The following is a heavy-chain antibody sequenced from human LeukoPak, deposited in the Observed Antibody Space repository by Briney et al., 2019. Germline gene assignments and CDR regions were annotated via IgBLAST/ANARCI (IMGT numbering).Heavy chain of an antibody. V-gene: IGHV3-23*01. J-gene: IGHJ4*02. CDR1: GFTFSSYA. D-gene: IGHD3-16*01. Sequence: GGSLRLSCAASGFTFSSYAMSGVRQAPGKGLEWVSAISGSGGSTYYADSVKGRFTISRDNSKNTLYLQMNSLRAEDTAVYYCAKGLYDYVWGSSLYDYWGQGTLVTVSS. CDR2: ISGSGGST. CDR3: AKGLYDYVWGSSLYDY.